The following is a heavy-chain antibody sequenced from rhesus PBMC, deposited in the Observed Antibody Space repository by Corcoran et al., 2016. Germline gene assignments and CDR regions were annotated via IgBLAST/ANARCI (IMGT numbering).Heavy chain of an antibody. V-gene: IGHV5-20*02. J-gene: IGHJ2*01. CDR3: AKMASYWYFDL. CDR1: GYSFTSYW. CDR2: IEPSDSDA. Sequence: EVQLVQSGAEVKRPGESLKISCKTSGYSFTSYWISWVRQMPGKGLEWRGAIEPSDSDARYSPSFQGQVTISADKSISTAYLQWSSLKASDTATYYCAKMASYWYFDLWGPGTPITISS.